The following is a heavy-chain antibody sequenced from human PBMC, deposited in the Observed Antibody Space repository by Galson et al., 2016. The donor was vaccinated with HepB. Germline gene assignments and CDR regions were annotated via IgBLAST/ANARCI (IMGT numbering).Heavy chain of an antibody. D-gene: IGHD4-23*01. Sequence: SLRLSCAASGFTFSSYWMHWVRQAPGKGLVWVSRTNSDGSSTTYAASVKGRFTISRDNAKNTLYLQMNSLRAEDTAVYYCARAPTRYYGGNSGHLFDSLGQGTLVTVSS. CDR3: ARAPTRYYGGNSGHLFDS. J-gene: IGHJ4*02. CDR2: TNSDGSST. CDR1: GFTFSSYW. V-gene: IGHV3-74*01.